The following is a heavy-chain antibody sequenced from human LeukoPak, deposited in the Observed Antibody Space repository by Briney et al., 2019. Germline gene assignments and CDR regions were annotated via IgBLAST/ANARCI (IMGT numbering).Heavy chain of an antibody. CDR2: ISFDGSNK. V-gene: IGHV3-30*18. J-gene: IGHJ6*02. Sequence: PGGSLRLSCAASGFTFNTYGMHWVRQAPGKGLEWVAVISFDGSNKYYADSVKGRFTISRDNSKNTLYLELNSLRADDTAVYYCAKDTPIVATIHYGLDVWGQGTTVIVSS. CDR1: GFTFNTYG. CDR3: AKDTPIVATIHYGLDV. D-gene: IGHD5-12*01.